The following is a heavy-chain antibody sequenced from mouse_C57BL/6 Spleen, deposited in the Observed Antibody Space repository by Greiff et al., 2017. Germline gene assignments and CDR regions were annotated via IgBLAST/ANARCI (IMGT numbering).Heavy chain of an antibody. V-gene: IGHV5-4*01. CDR2: ISDGGSYT. J-gene: IGHJ4*01. CDR1: GFTFSSYA. Sequence: EVQLQESGGGLVKPGGSLKLSCAASGFTFSSYAMSWVRQTPEKRLEWVATISDGGSYTYYPDNVKGRFTISRDNAKNNLYLQMSHLKSEDTAMYVCARGITTVVATDAMDYWGQGTSVTVSS. D-gene: IGHD1-1*01. CDR3: ARGITTVVATDAMDY.